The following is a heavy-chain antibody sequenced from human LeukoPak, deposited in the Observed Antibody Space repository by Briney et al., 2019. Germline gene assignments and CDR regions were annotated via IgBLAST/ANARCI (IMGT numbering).Heavy chain of an antibody. Sequence: GGSLRLSCAASDFSFTTYAMSWVRQAPGKGLEGVSYISSSGSTIYYADSVKGRFTISRDNAKNSLYLQMNSLRAEDTAVYYCAELGITMIGGVWGKGTTVTISS. D-gene: IGHD3-10*02. CDR2: ISSSGSTI. CDR1: DFSFTTYA. J-gene: IGHJ6*03. V-gene: IGHV3-48*03. CDR3: AELGITMIGGV.